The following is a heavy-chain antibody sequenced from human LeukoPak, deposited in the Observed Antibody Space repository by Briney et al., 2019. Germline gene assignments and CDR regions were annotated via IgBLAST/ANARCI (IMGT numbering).Heavy chain of an antibody. V-gene: IGHV3-7*01. CDR3: ARDELGMWVDY. CDR1: GFSFSSYW. D-gene: IGHD7-27*01. CDR2: IKQDESER. J-gene: IGHJ4*02. Sequence: PGGSLRLSCEASGFSFSSYWMTWVRQPPGKGPEWVANIKQDESERYSVDSVKGRFTISRDNAKNSLYLQMNSLRAEDTAVYYCARDELGMWVDYWGQGTLVTVSS.